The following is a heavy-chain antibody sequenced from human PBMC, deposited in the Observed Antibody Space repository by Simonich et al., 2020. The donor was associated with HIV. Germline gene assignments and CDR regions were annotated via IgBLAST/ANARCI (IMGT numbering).Heavy chain of an antibody. CDR3: ARKGGGRGVYYFDY. J-gene: IGHJ4*02. Sequence: QVQLVQSGAEVKKPGSSVKVSCKASGGTFSSFAISWVRQAPGLGLEWGGGTIPIFGTANYAQMFQGRVTVTADESTSTAYMERSSLRSEDTGIYYCARKGGGRGVYYFDYWGQGTLVTVSS. CDR2: TIPIFGTA. V-gene: IGHV1-69*13. D-gene: IGHD3-10*01. CDR1: GGTFSSFA.